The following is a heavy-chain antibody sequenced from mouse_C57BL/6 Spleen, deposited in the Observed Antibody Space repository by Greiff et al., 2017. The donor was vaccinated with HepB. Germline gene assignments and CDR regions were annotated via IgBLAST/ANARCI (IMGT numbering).Heavy chain of an antibody. J-gene: IGHJ2*01. V-gene: IGHV5-9-1*02. CDR1: GFTFSSYA. CDR3: TRGNHYYGSSPYYFDY. D-gene: IGHD1-1*01. CDR2: ISSGGDYI. Sequence: EVKVVESGEGLVKPGGSLKLSCAASGFTFSSYAMSWVRQTPEKRLEWVAYISSGGDYIYYADTVKGRFTISRDNARNTLYLQMSSLKSEDTAMYYCTRGNHYYGSSPYYFDYWGQGTTLTVSS.